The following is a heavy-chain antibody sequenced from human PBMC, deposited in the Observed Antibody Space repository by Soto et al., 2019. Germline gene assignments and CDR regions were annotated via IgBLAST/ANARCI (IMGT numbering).Heavy chain of an antibody. Sequence: PGGSLRLSCAASGFTFSTYAMSWVRQAPGKGLEWVSGISGSGGSTYYADSVKGRFTISRDNSKNTLYLQMNSLRADDTAVYYWAKDQRSRIAVPGYYFDYWGQGTLVTVSS. D-gene: IGHD6-19*01. CDR3: AKDQRSRIAVPGYYFDY. J-gene: IGHJ4*02. CDR2: ISGSGGST. V-gene: IGHV3-23*01. CDR1: GFTFSTYA.